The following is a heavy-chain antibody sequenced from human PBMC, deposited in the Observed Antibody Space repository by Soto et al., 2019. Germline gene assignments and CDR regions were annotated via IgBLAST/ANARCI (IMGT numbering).Heavy chain of an antibody. Sequence: GGSLRLSCAASGFTVSSNYMSWVRQAPGKGLEWVSVIYSGGSTYYADSVKGRFTISRDNSKNTLYLQMNSLRAEDTAVYYCARDHEYCSSTSCYRYFDYWGQGTLVTVSS. D-gene: IGHD2-2*01. CDR2: IYSGGST. CDR3: ARDHEYCSSTSCYRYFDY. CDR1: GFTVSSNY. J-gene: IGHJ4*02. V-gene: IGHV3-66*01.